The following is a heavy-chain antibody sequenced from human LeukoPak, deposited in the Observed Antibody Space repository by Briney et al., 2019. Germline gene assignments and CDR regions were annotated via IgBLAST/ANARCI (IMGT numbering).Heavy chain of an antibody. D-gene: IGHD3-10*01. Sequence: GGSLRLSCAASGFTFSSYSMNWVRQAPGKGLEWVSSISGSSSYIYYADSVKGRFTISRDNAKNSLYLQMNSLRAEDTAVYYCARVLSGTGNYFDYWGQGTPVTVSS. CDR1: GFTFSSYS. CDR3: ARVLSGTGNYFDY. J-gene: IGHJ4*02. CDR2: ISGSSSYI. V-gene: IGHV3-21*01.